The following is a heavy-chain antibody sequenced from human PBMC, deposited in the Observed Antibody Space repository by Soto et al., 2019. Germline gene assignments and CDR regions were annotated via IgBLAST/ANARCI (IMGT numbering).Heavy chain of an antibody. CDR3: ARAWRETANTGSASDI. D-gene: IGHD3-10*01. V-gene: IGHV4-30-2*01. J-gene: IGHJ3*02. CDR1: GDSITSGGYS. CDR2: IFPSGHP. Sequence: QLQLQESGSGLVKPSQTLSLTCSVSGDSITSGGYSWNWIRQPPGTVLEWIGYIFPSGHPFYNASLKSRVTNSMDGSQNEFSLELPSVTAADKAVYYCARAWRETANTGSASDIWGHGTRVTVSS.